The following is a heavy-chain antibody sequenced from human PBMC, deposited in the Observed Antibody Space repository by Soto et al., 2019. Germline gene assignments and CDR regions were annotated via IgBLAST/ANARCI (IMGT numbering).Heavy chain of an antibody. CDR2: TYYRSKWYN. CDR3: ARTLAYCSSTSCYAPWFDS. CDR1: GDSVSSNSVA. J-gene: IGHJ5*01. Sequence: QTLSLTCAISGDSVSSNSVAWNWIRQSPSRGLEWLGRTYYRSKWYNDYAVSVKGRITINPDTSKNQFSLQLNSVTPEDTAVYYCARTLAYCSSTSCYAPWFDSWGQGTLVTVSS. V-gene: IGHV6-1*01. D-gene: IGHD2-2*01.